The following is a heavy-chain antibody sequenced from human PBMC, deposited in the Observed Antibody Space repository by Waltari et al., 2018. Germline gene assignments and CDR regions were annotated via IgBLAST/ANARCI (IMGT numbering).Heavy chain of an antibody. Sequence: QLQLQESGPGLVKPSETLSLPCTVSGGSISTNYNWAWIRQPPGKGLEWMGNMQYRGSTFYNPSLKSRVTISLDTSMNQFSLRLTSVNAADTAVYFCGRVAFGDDGGYFQHWGQGTLVTISS. CDR2: MQYRGST. CDR1: GGSISTNYN. CDR3: GRVAFGDDGGYFQH. J-gene: IGHJ1*01. D-gene: IGHD4-17*01. V-gene: IGHV4-39*01.